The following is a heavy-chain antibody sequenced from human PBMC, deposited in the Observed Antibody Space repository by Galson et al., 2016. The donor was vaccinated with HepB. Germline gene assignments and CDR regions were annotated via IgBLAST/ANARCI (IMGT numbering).Heavy chain of an antibody. J-gene: IGHJ3*01. V-gene: IGHV3-23*01. Sequence: SLRLSCAASGFSFSSYPMNWVRQAPGKGLEWVSGISGSGTQTDYKYNVRGRFTISRDNSKNTLYLEMNRLTVDDTAVYYWVKDENALWPPDAFDVWGQGQLVIVSS. CDR1: GFSFSSYP. D-gene: IGHD2-21*01. CDR3: VKDENALWPPDAFDV. CDR2: ISGSGTQT.